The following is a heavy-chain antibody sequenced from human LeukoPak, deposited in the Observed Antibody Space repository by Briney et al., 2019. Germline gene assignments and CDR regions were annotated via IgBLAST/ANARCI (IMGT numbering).Heavy chain of an antibody. V-gene: IGHV3-30*02. Sequence: PGGSLRLSCAASGFTFSSYGMHWVRQAPGKGLEWVAFIRYDGSNKYYADSVKGRFTISRDNAKNSLYLQVNSLRAEDTAVYYCARDGPQNYGDYVASFDYWGQGTLVTVSS. D-gene: IGHD4-17*01. CDR3: ARDGPQNYGDYVASFDY. CDR2: IRYDGSNK. J-gene: IGHJ4*02. CDR1: GFTFSSYG.